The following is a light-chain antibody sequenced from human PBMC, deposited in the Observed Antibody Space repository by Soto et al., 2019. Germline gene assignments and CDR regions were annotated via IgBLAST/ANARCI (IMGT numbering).Light chain of an antibody. CDR2: KAS. J-gene: IGKJ1*01. CDR1: QTISSW. CDR3: QHYNSYLEA. Sequence: DITMSKSPVTLSGSVGVRVPLTCRASQTISSWLAWYQQQSGKDPKLLIYKASTLKSGVASRCSGSRSGTEFTLTIISLQPDDFVTYYCQHYNSYLEAFGQGTKV. V-gene: IGKV1-5*03.